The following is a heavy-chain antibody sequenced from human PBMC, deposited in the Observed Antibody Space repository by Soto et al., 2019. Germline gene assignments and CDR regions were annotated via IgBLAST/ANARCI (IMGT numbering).Heavy chain of an antibody. Sequence: GGSLRLSCAASGFTFSNYAMSWVRQAPGRGLEWVSAISGSGRTTYYADSVKGRFTISGDNSKNTLSLQVSSLNAEDTALYYCAKPYNEILTGYSPFDSWGQGTLVTVSS. CDR3: AKPYNEILTGYSPFDS. D-gene: IGHD3-9*01. CDR1: GFTFSNYA. V-gene: IGHV3-23*01. CDR2: ISGSGRTT. J-gene: IGHJ4*02.